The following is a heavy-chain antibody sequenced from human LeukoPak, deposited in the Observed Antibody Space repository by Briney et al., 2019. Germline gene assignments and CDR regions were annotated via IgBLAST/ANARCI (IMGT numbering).Heavy chain of an antibody. Sequence: PGGSLRLSCAASGLTFSSYGMHWVRQAPGKGLEWVAVIWYDGSKKDYADSVKGRFTISRDSSKNTLYLQMNSLRAEDTAVYYCARGRVTAVAGSDYWGQGTLVTVSS. V-gene: IGHV3-33*01. D-gene: IGHD6-19*01. CDR3: ARGRVTAVAGSDY. CDR2: IWYDGSKK. J-gene: IGHJ4*02. CDR1: GLTFSSYG.